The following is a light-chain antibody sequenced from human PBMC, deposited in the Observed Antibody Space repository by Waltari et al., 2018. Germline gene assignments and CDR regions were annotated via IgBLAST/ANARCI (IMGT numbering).Light chain of an antibody. CDR3: QQYNDWPRT. CDR2: AAS. CDR1: QYVNIH. J-gene: IGKJ1*01. Sequence: EVVMTQSPATLSASPGESATLSCRASQYVNIHLDWYQQKPGPAPRPLIYAASTRATGVPARFSGSGAGTDFTLTISSLQSEDSAVYYCQQYNDWPRTFGLGTKVEIK. V-gene: IGKV3-15*01.